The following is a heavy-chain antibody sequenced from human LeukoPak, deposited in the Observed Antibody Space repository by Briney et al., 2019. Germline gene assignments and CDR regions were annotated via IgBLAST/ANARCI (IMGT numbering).Heavy chain of an antibody. V-gene: IGHV4-34*01. CDR1: GGSFSGYY. J-gene: IGHJ4*02. CDR3: ARGRITMVRGAVDY. Sequence: SETLSLTCAVYGGSFSGYYWSWLRQPPGKGLEWIGEINHSGSTNYNPSLKSRVTISVDTSKNQFSLKLSSVTAADTAVYYCARGRITMVRGAVDYWGQGTLVTVSS. CDR2: INHSGST. D-gene: IGHD3-10*01.